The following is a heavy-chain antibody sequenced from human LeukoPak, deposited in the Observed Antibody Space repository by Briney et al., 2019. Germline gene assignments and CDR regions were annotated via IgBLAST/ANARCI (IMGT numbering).Heavy chain of an antibody. V-gene: IGHV5-51*01. Sequence: GESLKISCKGSGYCFTSYWIGWVRQMPGKGLEWMGIIYPGDSDTRYSPSFQGQVTISADKSISTAYLQWSSLKASDTAMYYCARRSVRDYGSGSYYRHFDYWGQGTLVTVSS. J-gene: IGHJ4*02. CDR3: ARRSVRDYGSGSYYRHFDY. CDR1: GYCFTSYW. CDR2: IYPGDSDT. D-gene: IGHD3-10*01.